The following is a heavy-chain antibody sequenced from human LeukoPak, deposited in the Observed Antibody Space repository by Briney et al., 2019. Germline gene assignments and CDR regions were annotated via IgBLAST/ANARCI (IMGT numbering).Heavy chain of an antibody. CDR3: ARDRGIAAAGVFDY. D-gene: IGHD6-13*01. J-gene: IGHJ4*02. Sequence: SETLSLTCTVSGGSISSYYWSWIRQPPGKGLEWIGYIYYSGSTNYNPSLESRVTISVDTSKNQFSLKLSSVTAADTAVYYCARDRGIAAAGVFDYWGQGTLVTVSS. CDR2: IYYSGST. V-gene: IGHV4-59*01. CDR1: GGSISSYY.